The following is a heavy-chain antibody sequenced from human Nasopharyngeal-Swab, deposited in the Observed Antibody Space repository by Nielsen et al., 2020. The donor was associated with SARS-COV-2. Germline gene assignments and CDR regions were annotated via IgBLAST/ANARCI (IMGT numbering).Heavy chain of an antibody. CDR1: GGPVRSSHY. CDR2: MFYSGDT. V-gene: IGHV4-39*01. CDR3: ARQNFDHLWGWFDY. J-gene: IGHJ4*02. D-gene: IGHD3-16*01. Sequence: SETLSLTCKVSGGPVRSSHYWGWVRQPPGKGLEWIANMFYSGDTYYNSSLRSRVTMSVDASGNQFSLKLSSVTAADSAIYYCARQNFDHLWGWFDYWGQGTLVTVSS.